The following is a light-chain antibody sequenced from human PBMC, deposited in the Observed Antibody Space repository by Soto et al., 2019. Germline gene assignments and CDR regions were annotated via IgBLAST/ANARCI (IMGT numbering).Light chain of an antibody. V-gene: IGKV1-5*01. Sequence: DIQPTQSPSTLSASVADRVTITCRASQSITARLAWYQQKPGKPPKLLIYDASTLQSGVPSRFRGSASGTDFTLTITGLQPDDFATYYCQNYNGPPWTFGQGTKVDIK. CDR2: DAS. CDR3: QNYNGPPWT. J-gene: IGKJ1*01. CDR1: QSITAR.